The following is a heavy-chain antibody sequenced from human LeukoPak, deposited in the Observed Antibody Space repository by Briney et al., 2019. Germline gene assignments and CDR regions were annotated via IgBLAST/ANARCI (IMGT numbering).Heavy chain of an antibody. CDR2: ISGSGGST. J-gene: IGHJ4*02. CDR3: ARVVGGSGWSDY. CDR1: GFTFSSYA. Sequence: PGGSLRLSCAASGFTFSSYAMSWVRQAPGKGLEWVSAISGSGGSTYYADSVKGRFTISRDNSKNTLYLQLGSLRAEDMAVYYCARVVGGSGWSDYWGQGTLVTVSS. D-gene: IGHD6-19*01. V-gene: IGHV3-23*01.